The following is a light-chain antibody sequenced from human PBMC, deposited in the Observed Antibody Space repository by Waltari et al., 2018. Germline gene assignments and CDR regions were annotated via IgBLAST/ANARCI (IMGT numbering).Light chain of an antibody. Sequence: QSVLTQPPSASGTPGQRVTISCSGSNSNIGSNTVNWYQQLPGPAPKLLIYTHNQRPAGVPDRFSGSKSGTSASLAISGLQSEDEGDYYCAAWDDSLNGYVFGTGTKVTVL. V-gene: IGLV1-44*01. J-gene: IGLJ1*01. CDR2: THN. CDR1: NSNIGSNT. CDR3: AAWDDSLNGYV.